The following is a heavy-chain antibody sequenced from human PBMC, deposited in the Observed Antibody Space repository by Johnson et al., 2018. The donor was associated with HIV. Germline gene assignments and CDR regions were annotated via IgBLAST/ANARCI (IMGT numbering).Heavy chain of an antibody. CDR3: AREEGNYILTRGDAFDI. CDR1: GFTFSSYA. D-gene: IGHD3-9*01. V-gene: IGHV3-33*08. Sequence: QVQLVESGGGVVQPGGSLRLSCAASGFTFSSYAMHWVRQAPGKGLEWVAVIWYDGSNKYYADSVKGRFIISRDNSKNTLYLQMNSLRAEDTAVYYCAREEGNYILTRGDAFDIWGQGTMVTVSS. CDR2: IWYDGSNK. J-gene: IGHJ3*02.